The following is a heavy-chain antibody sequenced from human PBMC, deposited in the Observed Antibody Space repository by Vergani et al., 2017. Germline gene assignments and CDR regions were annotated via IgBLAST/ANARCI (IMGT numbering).Heavy chain of an antibody. CDR2: IYYSGST. Sequence: QVQLQESGPGLVKPSETLSLTCTVSGASVSSSSYYWGWIRQPPGKGLEWIGSIYYSGSTYYNPSLKSRVTISVDTSKNQFSLKLSSVTAADTAVYYCARVSSSSWYYYYYYGMDVWAKGPRSPSP. V-gene: IGHV4-39*01. CDR1: GASVSSSSYY. D-gene: IGHD6-13*01. CDR3: ARVSSSSWYYYYYYGMDV. J-gene: IGHJ6*02.